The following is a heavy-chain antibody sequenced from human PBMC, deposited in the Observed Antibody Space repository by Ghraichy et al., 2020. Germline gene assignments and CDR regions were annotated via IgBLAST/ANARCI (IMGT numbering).Heavy chain of an antibody. CDR1: GASVTDSHYC. J-gene: IGHJ4*02. CDR3: ARHLYYDTTSRQVDY. Sequence: SETLSLTCTVSGASVTDSHYCWGWVRQPPGMGLEFIATIYYNGNIEENPSLESRVTMSVDTSNNQFSLKLTSVTAADTAVYYCARHLYYDTTSRQVDYWGPGSLVTVS. D-gene: IGHD3-16*01. V-gene: IGHV4-39*01. CDR2: IYYNGNI.